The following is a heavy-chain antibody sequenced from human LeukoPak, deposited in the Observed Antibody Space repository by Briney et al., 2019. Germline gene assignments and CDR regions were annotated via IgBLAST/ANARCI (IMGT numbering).Heavy chain of an antibody. Sequence: PGGSLRLSCAASGFTFSNYELNWVRQAPGKGLEWVSYISHSGRTIYYADSVKGRFTISRDNAKNSLYLQMSSLRDEDTAVYYCATVAMEDWYFDLWGRGTLVTVSS. CDR3: ATVAMEDWYFDL. D-gene: IGHD5-18*01. CDR2: ISHSGRTI. V-gene: IGHV3-48*03. CDR1: GFTFSNYE. J-gene: IGHJ2*01.